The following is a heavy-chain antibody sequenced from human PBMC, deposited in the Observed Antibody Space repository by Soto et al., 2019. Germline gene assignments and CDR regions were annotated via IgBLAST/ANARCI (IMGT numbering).Heavy chain of an antibody. J-gene: IGHJ4*02. CDR3: ARASIDTAMVTTPDE. D-gene: IGHD5-18*01. Sequence: GESLKISCKCSGDSFTSYWISWVRQMPGKGLEWMGRIDPSDSYTNYSPSFQGRVTISADKSISTAYLQWSSLKASDTAMYYCARASIDTAMVTTPDEWGKGTLVTV. CDR2: IDPSDSYT. V-gene: IGHV5-10-1*01. CDR1: GDSFTSYW.